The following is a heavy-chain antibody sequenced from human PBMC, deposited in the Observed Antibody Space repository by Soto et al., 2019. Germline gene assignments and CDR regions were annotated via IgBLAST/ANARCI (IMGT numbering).Heavy chain of an antibody. Sequence: SETLSLTCAVSGGSISSGGYSWSWIRQPPGKGLEWIGYIYHSGSTYYNPSLKSRVTISVDRSKNQFSLKLSSVTAADTAVYYCARGGGYDSSGYYASYNWFDPWGQGTLVTV. D-gene: IGHD3-22*01. CDR1: GGSISSGGYS. J-gene: IGHJ5*02. CDR3: ARGGGYDSSGYYASYNWFDP. V-gene: IGHV4-30-2*01. CDR2: IYHSGST.